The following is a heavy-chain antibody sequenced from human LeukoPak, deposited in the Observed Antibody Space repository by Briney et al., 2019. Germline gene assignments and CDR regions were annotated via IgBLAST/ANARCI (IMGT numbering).Heavy chain of an antibody. J-gene: IGHJ4*02. Sequence: GGSLRLSCAASGFTFGTYAMSWVRQAPGKGLEWISAISGSGGSTYYADSVKGRFTISRDNSKNTLYLQINSLRAEDTAVYYCAKPSSGNYPPTGYWGQGTLVTVSS. CDR1: GFTFGTYA. CDR2: ISGSGGST. CDR3: AKPSSGNYPPTGY. V-gene: IGHV3-23*01. D-gene: IGHD1-26*01.